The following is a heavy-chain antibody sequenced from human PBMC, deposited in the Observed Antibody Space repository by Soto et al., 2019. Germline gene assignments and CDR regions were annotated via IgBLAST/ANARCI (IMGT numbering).Heavy chain of an antibody. Sequence: ASVKVSCKASGYMFTGYYIHWVRQAPGQGLEWMGWINPKSGGTKYAEKFQGRVSVTGDTSITTAYMELSSLRSDDTAVYYCATDRVAFDMWGQGTKVTVSS. CDR1: GYMFTGYY. J-gene: IGHJ3*02. CDR3: ATDRVAFDM. V-gene: IGHV1-2*02. CDR2: INPKSGGT. D-gene: IGHD3-22*01.